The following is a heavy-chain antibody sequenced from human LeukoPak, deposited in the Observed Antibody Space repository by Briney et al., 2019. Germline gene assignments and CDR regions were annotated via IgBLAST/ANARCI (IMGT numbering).Heavy chain of an antibody. Sequence: PSETLSLTCTVSAGSISSYYWSWIRQPAGEGLEVIGRIYTSGSTNYNASVKSRVTMSVDTAKNQFTLKLSSATAADTAVYYCAREVVGAKDYYYYYMDVWGKGTTVTVSS. CDR1: AGSISSYY. D-gene: IGHD1-26*01. J-gene: IGHJ6*03. CDR3: AREVVGAKDYYYYYMDV. CDR2: IYTSGST. V-gene: IGHV4-4*07.